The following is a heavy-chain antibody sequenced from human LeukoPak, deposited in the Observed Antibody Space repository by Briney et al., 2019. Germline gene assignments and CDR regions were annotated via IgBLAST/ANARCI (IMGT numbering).Heavy chain of an antibody. J-gene: IGHJ4*02. CDR3: AREPGTYDNLTGGFDY. V-gene: IGHV3-72*01. D-gene: IGHD3-9*01. CDR2: TRNKANSYNT. Sequence: GGSLRLSCAASGFSFSDHYVDWVRQAPGKGLEWVGRTRNKANSYNTEHAASVKGRFTISRDDSKHSLYLQMNSLKTKDTAVYYCAREPGTYDNLTGGFDYWGQGTLVTVST. CDR1: GFSFSDHY.